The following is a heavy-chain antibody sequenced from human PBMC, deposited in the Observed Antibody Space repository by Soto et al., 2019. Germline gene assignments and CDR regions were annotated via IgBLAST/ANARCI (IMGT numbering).Heavy chain of an antibody. CDR3: ARLGVEFRIVGAARLVGYFDY. J-gene: IGHJ4*02. D-gene: IGHD1-26*01. Sequence: SETLSLTCAVSGYSISSSNWWGWIRQPPGKGLEWIGYIYYSGTTYYNPSLKSRVTMSVDTSKNQFSLKLSSVTAADTAVYYCARLGVEFRIVGAARLVGYFDYWAQGTLVTVSS. V-gene: IGHV4-28*01. CDR1: GYSISSSNW. CDR2: IYYSGTT.